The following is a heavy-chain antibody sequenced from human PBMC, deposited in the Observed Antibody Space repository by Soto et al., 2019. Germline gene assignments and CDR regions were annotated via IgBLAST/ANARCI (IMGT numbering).Heavy chain of an antibody. CDR1: VFTFSSYC. CDR2: VSANNGHT. J-gene: IGHJ6*02. D-gene: IGHD2-8*01. Sequence: SVKVSGKASVFTFSSYCLNWVRQAPGQWLELMGWVSANNGHTNYAQNLQGRVSMTTDTSTSTAYMELRGLTFDDTAVYYCARDIESVTAKHFFYYYAMDVWGQGTTVTVSS. CDR3: ARDIESVTAKHFFYYYAMDV. V-gene: IGHV1-18*01.